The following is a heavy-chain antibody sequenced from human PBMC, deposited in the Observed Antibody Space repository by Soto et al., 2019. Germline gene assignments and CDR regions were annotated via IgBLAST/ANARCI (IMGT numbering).Heavy chain of an antibody. V-gene: IGHV3-23*01. CDR1: GFTFSSCA. D-gene: IGHD1-1*01. Sequence: VQLLESGGGLVQPGGSLRLACAASGFTFSSCAMSWVRQAPGKGLKWVSVIFGSGGGTFYVDSVKGRFTVSRDNSKDTLYLQMNSLRADGTAVYFCASSPSSRTTPYFDYRGQGTLVTVFS. J-gene: IGHJ4*02. CDR2: IFGSGGGT. CDR3: ASSPSSRTTPYFDY.